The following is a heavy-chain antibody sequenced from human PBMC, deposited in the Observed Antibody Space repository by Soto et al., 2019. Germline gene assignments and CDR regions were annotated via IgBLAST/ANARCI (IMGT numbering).Heavy chain of an antibody. Sequence: GGSLRLSCAASGFTFSSYEMNWVRQAPGKGLEWVSYISSSGSTIYYADSVKGRFTISRDNAKNSLYLQMNSPRAEDTAVYYCARVMTTVTTSAFDIWGQGTMVTVSS. CDR3: ARVMTTVTTSAFDI. D-gene: IGHD4-4*01. V-gene: IGHV3-48*03. J-gene: IGHJ3*02. CDR1: GFTFSSYE. CDR2: ISSSGSTI.